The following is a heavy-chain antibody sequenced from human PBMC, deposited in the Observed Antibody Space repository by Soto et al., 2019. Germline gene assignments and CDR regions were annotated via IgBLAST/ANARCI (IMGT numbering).Heavy chain of an antibody. Sequence: TGGSLRLSCAASGFTFSSYGMHWVRQAPGKGLEWVEVIWYDGSNKYYADSVKGRFTISRDNSKNTLYLQMNSLRAEDTSVYFCARDGVITFGGVIGPFDYWGQGTLVTVSS. D-gene: IGHD3-16*02. V-gene: IGHV3-33*01. CDR3: ARDGVITFGGVIGPFDY. CDR2: IWYDGSNK. J-gene: IGHJ4*02. CDR1: GFTFSSYG.